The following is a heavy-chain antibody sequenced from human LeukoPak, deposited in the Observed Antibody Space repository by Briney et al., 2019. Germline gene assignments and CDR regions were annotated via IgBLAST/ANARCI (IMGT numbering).Heavy chain of an antibody. CDR1: GDSVTSDSGA. CDR3: ARDGGYYYSSYAVAV. D-gene: IGHD3-10*01. J-gene: IGHJ6*02. Sequence: SQTLSLTCVISGDSVTSDSGAWSWIRHSPSRGLEWLGRTYYRSKWFNESAVSVRSRITINPDTSKNQFSPQLDSVTPEDTAVYYCARDGGYYYSSYAVAVWGQGTTVTVSS. CDR2: TYYRSKWFN. V-gene: IGHV6-1*01.